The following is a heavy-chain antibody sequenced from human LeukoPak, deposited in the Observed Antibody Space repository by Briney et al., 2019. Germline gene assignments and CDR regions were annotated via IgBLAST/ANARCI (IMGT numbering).Heavy chain of an antibody. CDR1: GFPFSSYA. Sequence: GGSLRLSCAASGFPFSSYAMTWVRQAPGKGLEWVSAMTSGGGTYYADSVKGRFTISRDNSKNTVYLQMNSLRAEDTAVYYCAKDLTRSSGGFDYWGQGTLVTVSS. V-gene: IGHV3-23*01. J-gene: IGHJ4*02. CDR2: MTSGGGT. D-gene: IGHD6-6*01. CDR3: AKDLTRSSGGFDY.